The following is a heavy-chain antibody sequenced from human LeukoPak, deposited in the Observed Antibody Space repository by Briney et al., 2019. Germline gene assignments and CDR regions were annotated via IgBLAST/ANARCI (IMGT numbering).Heavy chain of an antibody. J-gene: IGHJ4*02. Sequence: GGSLRLSCAASGFTFSSFAMSWVRQAPGKGLEWVSAISGSGGGAYYADSVKGRFTVSRDNSKNTLYLQMNNLRAEDTAVYYCARGSSGIVARSGPFDYWGQGTLVTVSS. CDR2: ISGSGGGA. D-gene: IGHD5-12*01. CDR1: GFTFSSFA. V-gene: IGHV3-23*01. CDR3: ARGSSGIVARSGPFDY.